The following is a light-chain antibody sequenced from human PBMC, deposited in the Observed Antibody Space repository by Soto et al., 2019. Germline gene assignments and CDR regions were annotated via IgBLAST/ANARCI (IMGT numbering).Light chain of an antibody. J-gene: IGKJ1*01. CDR1: QTIDSW. Sequence: SQMTQSHSTLSASVGARVTITCRASQTIDSWLAWYQQRPGKPPNLLIYKASTLASGVPSRFSGSGSGTEFTLTINSLQPDDFATYYCQQYHIYSGTFGQGTKVDIK. CDR3: QQYHIYSGT. CDR2: KAS. V-gene: IGKV1-5*03.